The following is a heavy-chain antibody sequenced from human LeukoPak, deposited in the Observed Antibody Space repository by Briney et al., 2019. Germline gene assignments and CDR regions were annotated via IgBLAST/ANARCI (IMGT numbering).Heavy chain of an antibody. J-gene: IGHJ2*01. Sequence: SETLSLTCTVSGGSISSYYWSWIRRPPGKGLEWIGYIYYSGSTNYNPSLKSRVTISVDTSKNQFSLKLSSVTAADTAVYYCARFRTGYCSGGSCYYWYFDLWGRGTLVTVSS. D-gene: IGHD2-15*01. CDR2: IYYSGST. CDR3: ARFRTGYCSGGSCYYWYFDL. CDR1: GGSISSYY. V-gene: IGHV4-59*08.